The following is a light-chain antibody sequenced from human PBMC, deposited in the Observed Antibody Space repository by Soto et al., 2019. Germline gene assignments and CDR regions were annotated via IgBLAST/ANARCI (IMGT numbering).Light chain of an antibody. V-gene: IGLV2-14*03. Sequence: QSVLTQPASVSGSPGQSIAISCTGTSSDVGGYNYVSWYQQHPGKAPKLMIYDVTTRPSGVSNRFSGSKSGNTAALTISGLQAEDESYYYRSSSTSEPTGVFGTGTKVKVL. CDR3: SSSTSEPTGV. CDR2: DVT. J-gene: IGLJ1*01. CDR1: SSDVGGYNY.